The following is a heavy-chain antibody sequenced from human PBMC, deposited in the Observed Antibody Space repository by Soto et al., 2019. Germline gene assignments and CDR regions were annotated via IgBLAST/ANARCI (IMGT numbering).Heavy chain of an antibody. V-gene: IGHV4-61*01. Sequence: PSETLSLTCTVSGGSVSSGSYYWSWIRQPPGKGLEWIGYIYYSGSTNYNPSLKSRVTISVDTSKNQFSLKLSSVTAADTAVYYCTEAGTKYYFDYWGQGTLVTVSS. CDR1: GGSVSSGSYY. D-gene: IGHD6-13*01. CDR2: IYYSGST. CDR3: TEAGTKYYFDY. J-gene: IGHJ4*02.